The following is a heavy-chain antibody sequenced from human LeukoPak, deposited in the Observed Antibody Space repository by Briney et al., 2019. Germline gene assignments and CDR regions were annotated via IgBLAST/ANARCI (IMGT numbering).Heavy chain of an antibody. Sequence: GGSLRLSCAASGFTFSSYAMSWVRQAPGKGLEWVSAISGSGGSTYYADSVKGRFTISRDNSKNTLYLQMNSLRAEDTAVYYCAKDGEMGIAVGEGAFDYWGQGTLVTVSS. CDR2: ISGSGGST. V-gene: IGHV3-23*01. D-gene: IGHD6-19*01. CDR3: AKDGEMGIAVGEGAFDY. J-gene: IGHJ4*02. CDR1: GFTFSSYA.